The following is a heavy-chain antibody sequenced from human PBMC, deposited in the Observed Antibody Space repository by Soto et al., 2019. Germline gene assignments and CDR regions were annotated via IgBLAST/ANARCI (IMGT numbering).Heavy chain of an antibody. CDR1: LFSLITSGMC. CDR2: IDWDDDK. J-gene: IGHJ6*02. D-gene: IGHD2-15*01. Sequence: GXGPTLVNPTQTLPLTCTFSLFSLITSGMCVSWIRQPPGEALEWLALIDWDDDKYYSTSLKTRLTISKDTSKNQVVLTMTNMDPVDTATYYCAPGQGGQAATMYYYYGMDVWGQGTTVTV. CDR3: APGQGGQAATMYYYYGMDV. V-gene: IGHV2-70*01.